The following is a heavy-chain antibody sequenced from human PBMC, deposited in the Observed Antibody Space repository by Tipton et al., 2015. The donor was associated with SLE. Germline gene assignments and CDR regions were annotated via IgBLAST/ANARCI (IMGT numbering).Heavy chain of an antibody. Sequence: TLSLTCTVSGSSITAYYWTWIRQPPGKGLEWIGYVYYSGTTNYNPSLKSRVTISVDTSKNQFSLKLSSVTAADAAVYYCAHRGVSTIDYYYYYMDVWGKGTTVTVSS. D-gene: IGHD5/OR15-5a*01. J-gene: IGHJ6*03. V-gene: IGHV4-59*12. CDR3: AHRGVSTIDYYYYYMDV. CDR2: VYYSGTT. CDR1: GSSITAYY.